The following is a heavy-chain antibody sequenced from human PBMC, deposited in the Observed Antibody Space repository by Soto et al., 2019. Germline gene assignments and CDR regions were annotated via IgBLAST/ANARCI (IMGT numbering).Heavy chain of an antibody. CDR2: ISAYNGNT. D-gene: IGHD6-13*01. V-gene: IGHV1-18*04. CDR3: AREYSSSWGYYYYYGMDV. Sequence: QVQLVQSGAEVKKPGASVKVSCKASGYTFTSYGISWVRQAPGQGLEWMGWISAYNGNTNYAQKLQGRVIMTTDTSTSTAYMELRSLRSDDTAVYYCAREYSSSWGYYYYYGMDVWGQGTTVTVSS. CDR1: GYTFTSYG. J-gene: IGHJ6*02.